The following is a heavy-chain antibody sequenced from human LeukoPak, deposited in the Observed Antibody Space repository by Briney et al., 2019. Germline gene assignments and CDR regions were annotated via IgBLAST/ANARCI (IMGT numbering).Heavy chain of an antibody. CDR2: ISVGGSTI. J-gene: IGHJ3*02. D-gene: IGHD3-10*01. V-gene: IGHV3-23*01. CDR1: GFTFTSYD. CDR3: AKPFHFGGGAFHI. Sequence: GGSLRLSCEASGFTFTSYDMNWVRQAPGKGLEWVSVISVGGSTIYYADSVKGRFTISRDNSKNTLYLQMSILRAEDTAVYYCAKPFHFGGGAFHIWGQGTMVTVSS.